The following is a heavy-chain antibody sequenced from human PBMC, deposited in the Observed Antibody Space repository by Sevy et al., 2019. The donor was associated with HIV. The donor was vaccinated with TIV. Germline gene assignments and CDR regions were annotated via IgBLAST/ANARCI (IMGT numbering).Heavy chain of an antibody. CDR2: LSFGCGRI. J-gene: IGHJ4*02. CDR1: GFNFNIYS. D-gene: IGHD2-8*01. CDR3: AREGCTKPHDY. Sequence: GGSLRLSRVASGFNFNIYSFSWVRQAPGKGLEWVSTLSFGCGRINYADSVQGRFTISRDDSKKTLYLEMHSLRVEDTAVYYCAREGCTKPHDYWGQGTLVTVSS. V-gene: IGHV3-23*01.